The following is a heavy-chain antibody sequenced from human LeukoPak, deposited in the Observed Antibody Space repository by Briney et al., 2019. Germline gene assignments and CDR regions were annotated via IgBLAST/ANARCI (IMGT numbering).Heavy chain of an antibody. J-gene: IGHJ3*02. CDR1: GITLSSYD. Sequence: PGGSLRLSCAASGITLSSYDMHWVRQSTGEGLEWISAIGAAGDTYYSDSVRGRFTISRENAQNSLSLQMNSLRVGDTAVYFCARGHGIWSGSRLANAFDIWGQGTTVTVSS. CDR2: IGAAGDT. D-gene: IGHD3-3*01. CDR3: ARGHGIWSGSRLANAFDI. V-gene: IGHV3-13*01.